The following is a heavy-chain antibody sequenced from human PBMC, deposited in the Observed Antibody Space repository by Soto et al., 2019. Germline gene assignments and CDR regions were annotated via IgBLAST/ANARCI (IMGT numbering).Heavy chain of an antibody. Sequence: QVQLVQSGAEVKKPGASVRVSCKASGYTFTHYYIHWVRQAPGQGLEWMGIINPNGGITTYAQKLRAGFRMTRDTSTSTVYLDLSSLRSDDSAVYYCATSVNSAMAFDYWGQGTLVTVSS. CDR2: INPNGGIT. V-gene: IGHV1-46*01. CDR1: GYTFTHYY. D-gene: IGHD5-18*01. CDR3: ATSVNSAMAFDY. J-gene: IGHJ4*02.